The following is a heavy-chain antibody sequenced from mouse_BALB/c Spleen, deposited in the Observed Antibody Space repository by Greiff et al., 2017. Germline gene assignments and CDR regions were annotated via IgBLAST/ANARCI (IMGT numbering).Heavy chain of an antibody. CDR1: GYTFTDYY. Sequence: VQLQQSGAELARPGASVKLSCKASGYTFTDYYINWVKQRTGQGLEWIGEIYPGSGNTYYNEKFKGKATFTADTSSNTAYMQLSSLTSEDSAVYYCARSYGSSGGGNYFDYWGQGTTLTVSS. J-gene: IGHJ2*01. D-gene: IGHD1-1*01. V-gene: IGHV1-76*01. CDR3: ARSYGSSGGGNYFDY. CDR2: IYPGSGNT.